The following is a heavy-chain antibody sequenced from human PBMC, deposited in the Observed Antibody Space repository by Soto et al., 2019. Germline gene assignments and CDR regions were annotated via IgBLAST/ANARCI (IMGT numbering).Heavy chain of an antibody. CDR1: GYTFTNYW. CDR3: ARRGEGTNWYIVDIPLDF. CDR2: IQPGDSDI. Sequence: GESLKISCKTSGYTFTNYWIGWVRQMPGKGLQWLGIIQPGDSDIRYNPSFEDKITISADKSIDTAYLQWHSLEAADTATYYCARRGEGTNWYIVDIPLDFWGQGTPVTVSS. D-gene: IGHD2-15*01. J-gene: IGHJ4*02. V-gene: IGHV5-51*01.